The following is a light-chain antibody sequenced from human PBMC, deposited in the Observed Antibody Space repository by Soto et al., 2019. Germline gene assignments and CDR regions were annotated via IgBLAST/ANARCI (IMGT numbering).Light chain of an antibody. CDR3: QQADSLPRT. CDR1: HVSSKY. J-gene: IGKJ4*01. CDR2: FTF. Sequence: VTISCRASHVSSKYLGWYLQRPGKPPKLLIYFTFNLESGVPSRFIGSGAGTDFTLTITSLQPDDFATYYCQQADSLPRTFGGGTKVDIK. V-gene: IGKV1-12*01.